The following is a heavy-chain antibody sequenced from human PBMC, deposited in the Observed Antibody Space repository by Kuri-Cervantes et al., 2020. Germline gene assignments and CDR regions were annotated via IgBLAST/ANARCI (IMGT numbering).Heavy chain of an antibody. CDR1: GFSLSSRGVG. V-gene: IGHV2-5*02. D-gene: IGHD6-19*01. J-gene: IGHJ4*02. CDR3: ARIYGSSGLDY. CDR2: IYWDDDE. Sequence: SGPTLVKPTQTLTLTCTFSGFSLSSRGVGVGWIRQPPGKALEWLALIYWDDDERYRPSLRSRLTITKDTSKNQVVLTMTNMDPVDTATYYCARIYGSSGLDYWGQGTLVTVSS.